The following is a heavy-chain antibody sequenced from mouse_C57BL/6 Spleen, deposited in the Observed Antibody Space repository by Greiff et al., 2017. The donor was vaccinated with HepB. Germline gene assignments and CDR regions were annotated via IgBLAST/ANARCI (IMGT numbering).Heavy chain of an antibody. V-gene: IGHV1-82*01. CDR1: GYAFSSSW. D-gene: IGHD2-1*01. CDR3: ARRGDYGNYFDY. J-gene: IGHJ2*01. Sequence: VQLVESGPELVKPGASVKISCKASGYAFSSSWMNWVKQRPGKGLEWIGRIYPGDGDTNYNGKFKGKATLTADKSSSTAYMQLSSLTSEDSAVYFCARRGDYGNYFDYWGQGTTLTVSS. CDR2: IYPGDGDT.